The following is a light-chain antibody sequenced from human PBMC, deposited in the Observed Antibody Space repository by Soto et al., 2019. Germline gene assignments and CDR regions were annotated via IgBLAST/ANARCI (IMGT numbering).Light chain of an antibody. CDR1: QSISNY. Sequence: DMRMTQSPTSLSVSVGDRVTITCLASQSISNYLNWYQQKPGKAPNLLIFAASNLQSGVPSRFSVSGSGTDFTLTISSLQPEDFATYDCQQSFSNPRTVGQGTRLDIK. CDR3: QQSFSNPRT. CDR2: AAS. V-gene: IGKV1-39*01. J-gene: IGKJ2*01.